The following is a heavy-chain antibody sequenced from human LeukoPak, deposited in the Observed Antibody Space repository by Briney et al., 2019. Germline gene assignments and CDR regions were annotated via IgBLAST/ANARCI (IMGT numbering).Heavy chain of an antibody. J-gene: IGHJ4*02. CDR1: GFTFSNAW. CDR2: IKDKTDGATT. Sequence: GWALRLSCAASGFTFSNAWMSCVRQAPGQERQWVGPIKDKTDGATTDYAAPVQGRFTIPRDDSKIPLYLQMHSLTPDEPPTYYCLTDGRYCAAGIRPALFACRGQGTLLTVSS. D-gene: IGHD2-8*02. V-gene: IGHV3-15*01. CDR3: LTDGRYCAAGIRPALFAC.